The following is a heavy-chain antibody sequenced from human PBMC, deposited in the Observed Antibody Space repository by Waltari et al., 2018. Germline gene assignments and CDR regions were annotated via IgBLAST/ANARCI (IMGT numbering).Heavy chain of an antibody. CDR3: AKAGDGYSYYYYYMDV. CDR2: ISYSGSA. J-gene: IGHJ6*03. D-gene: IGHD4-4*01. Sequence: VQLQESGPGLVKPSETLSLTCSVSGGSITGNYWSWIRQPPGKGLEWLGYISYSGSATYNTSLKSRVTISVDTAKNQFSLKVRYVTAADTAVYYCAKAGDGYSYYYYYMDVWGNGTTVTVSS. CDR1: GGSITGNY. V-gene: IGHV4-59*13.